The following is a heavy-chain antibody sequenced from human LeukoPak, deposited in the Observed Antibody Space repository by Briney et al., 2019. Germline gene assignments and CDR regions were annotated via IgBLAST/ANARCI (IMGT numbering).Heavy chain of an antibody. CDR3: PTDNMTTVTSQFDY. CDR1: GFTFSNAW. Sequence: GWSLRLSCAASGFTFSNAWMILVRQAPGKGVEWVGRIKSKTDGGTTDQAAPEKGRFTISRDDSKNTLYLQMNSLKTEDTAVYCCPTDNMTTVTSQFDYWGQGTLVTVSS. J-gene: IGHJ4*02. V-gene: IGHV3-15*01. D-gene: IGHD4-17*01. CDR2: IKSKTDGGTT.